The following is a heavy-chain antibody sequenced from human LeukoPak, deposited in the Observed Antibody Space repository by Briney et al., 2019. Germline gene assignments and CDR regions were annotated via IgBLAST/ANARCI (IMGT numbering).Heavy chain of an antibody. V-gene: IGHV3-53*01. Sequence: GGSLRLSCAASGFTFTSNYMNWVSQAPGKGLEWVSVIYSGGSTNYADSVKGRFTISRDNSKNTLYLRMNSLRAEDTAVYYCIYGYTLDFWGQGTLITVSS. CDR3: IYGYTLDF. CDR2: IYSGGST. CDR1: GFTFTSNY. D-gene: IGHD5-18*01. J-gene: IGHJ4*02.